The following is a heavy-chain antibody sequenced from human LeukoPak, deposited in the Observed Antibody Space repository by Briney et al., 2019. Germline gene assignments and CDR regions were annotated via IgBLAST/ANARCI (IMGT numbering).Heavy chain of an antibody. CDR3: AKWGDYDVLTGYYVSDY. Sequence: GGSLRLSCAASGFTFSNYAMSWVRQAPGEGLEWVSAITGSGGNTYYAASVKGRFTISRDNSMNTVFLQMNSLRAEDTAVYYRAKWGDYDVLTGYYVSDYWGQGTLVTVSS. V-gene: IGHV3-23*01. CDR2: ITGSGGNT. J-gene: IGHJ4*02. CDR1: GFTFSNYA. D-gene: IGHD3-9*01.